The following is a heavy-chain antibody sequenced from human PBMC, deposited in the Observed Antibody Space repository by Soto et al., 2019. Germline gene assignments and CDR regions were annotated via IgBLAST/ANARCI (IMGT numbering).Heavy chain of an antibody. CDR3: ARVPETTVTTLVGAFDI. J-gene: IGHJ3*02. V-gene: IGHV3-33*01. CDR2: IWYDGSNK. Sequence: QVQLVESGGGVVQPGRSLRLSCAASGFTFSSYGMHWVRQAPGKGLEWVAVIWYDGSNKYYADSVKGRFTISRDNSKNTLYLQMNSLRAEDTAVYYCARVPETTVTTLVGAFDIWGQGTMVTVSS. D-gene: IGHD4-17*01. CDR1: GFTFSSYG.